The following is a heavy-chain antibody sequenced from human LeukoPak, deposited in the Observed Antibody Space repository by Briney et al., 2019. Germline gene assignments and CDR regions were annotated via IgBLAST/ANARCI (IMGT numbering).Heavy chain of an antibody. D-gene: IGHD3-3*01. CDR1: GFTFSSYG. V-gene: IGHV3-30*18. CDR3: AKGPNYDFWSPHYYYGMDV. Sequence: GGSLRLSCAASGFTFSSYGMHWVRQAPGKGLEWVAVISYDGSNKYYADSVKGRFTISRDNSKNTLYLQMNSLRAEDTAVYYCAKGPNYDFWSPHYYYGMDVWGQGTTVTVSS. J-gene: IGHJ6*02. CDR2: ISYDGSNK.